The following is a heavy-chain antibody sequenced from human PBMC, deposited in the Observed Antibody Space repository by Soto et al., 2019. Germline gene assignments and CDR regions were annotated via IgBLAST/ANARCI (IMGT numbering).Heavy chain of an antibody. Sequence: GGSLRLSCAASGFTFSSYWMSWVRQAPGKGLEWVANIKQDGSEKYYVDSVKGRFTISRDNAKNSLYLQMNSLRAEDTAVYYCARVDRSYGDPFDYWGQGTLVTVSS. CDR2: IKQDGSEK. D-gene: IGHD4-17*01. J-gene: IGHJ4*02. CDR1: GFTFSSYW. V-gene: IGHV3-7*01. CDR3: ARVDRSYGDPFDY.